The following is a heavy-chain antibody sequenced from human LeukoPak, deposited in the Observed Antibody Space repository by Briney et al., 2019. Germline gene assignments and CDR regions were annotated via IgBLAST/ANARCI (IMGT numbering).Heavy chain of an antibody. CDR1: GFTFSSYS. V-gene: IGHV3-48*01. J-gene: IGHJ6*02. CDR2: ISSSSSTI. CDR3: ARDTTRRYCSSTSCYVAYYYGMDV. Sequence: PGGSLRLSCAASGFTFSSYSMNWVRQAPGKGLEWVSYISSSSSTIYYANSVKGRFTISRDNAKNSLYLQMNSLRAEDTAVYYCARDTTRRYCSSTSCYVAYYYGMDVWGQGTTVTVSS. D-gene: IGHD2-2*01.